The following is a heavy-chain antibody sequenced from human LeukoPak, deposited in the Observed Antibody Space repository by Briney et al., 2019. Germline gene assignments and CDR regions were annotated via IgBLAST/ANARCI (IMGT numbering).Heavy chain of an antibody. CDR3: ARGSLLWFGELSAFDI. J-gene: IGHJ3*02. CDR1: GFTFTAHY. V-gene: IGHV3-74*01. D-gene: IGHD3-10*01. CDR2: INSDGSST. Sequence: GGSLRLSCAASGFTFTAHYMHWVRQAPGKGLVWVSRINSDGSSTSYADSVKGRFTISRDNAKNTLYLQMNSLRAEDTAVYYCARGSLLWFGELSAFDIWGQGTMVTVSS.